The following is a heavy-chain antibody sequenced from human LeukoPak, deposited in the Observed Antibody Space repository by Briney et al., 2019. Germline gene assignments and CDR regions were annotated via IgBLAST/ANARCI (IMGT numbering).Heavy chain of an antibody. Sequence: SETLSLTCTVSGGSISSGSYYWNWIRQPPGKGLEWIGYMHNSGLTRYNPSLKSRVTISIDTSKNQFSLKLSSVTAADTAVYYCARDLHGGNSGLGYWGQGTLVTVSS. CDR2: MHNSGLT. CDR1: GGSISSGSYY. CDR3: ARDLHGGNSGLGY. J-gene: IGHJ4*02. V-gene: IGHV4-61*01. D-gene: IGHD4-23*01.